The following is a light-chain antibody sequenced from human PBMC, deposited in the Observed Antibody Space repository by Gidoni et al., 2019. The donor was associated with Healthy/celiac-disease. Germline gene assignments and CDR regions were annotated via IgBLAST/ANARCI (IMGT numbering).Light chain of an antibody. Sequence: IQMTQSPSSLSASVGDRVTITCRASQLISSYLNWYQQKPGKAPKLLIYAASSLQSGVPSRFSGSGSGTDFTLTISSLQPEDFATYYCQQSYSTPQTFGQGTKVEIK. CDR2: AAS. V-gene: IGKV1-39*01. CDR1: QLISSY. CDR3: QQSYSTPQT. J-gene: IGKJ1*01.